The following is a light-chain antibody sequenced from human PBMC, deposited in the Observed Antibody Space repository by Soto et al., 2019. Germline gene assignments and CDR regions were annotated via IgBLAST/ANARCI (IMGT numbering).Light chain of an antibody. CDR2: GAS. J-gene: IGKJ1*01. V-gene: IGKV3-20*01. CDR3: QQYGSSPRT. Sequence: EIVLTQSPGTLSLSPGERATLSCRASQSVSSTYLAWDQQKFGQAPRLLIYGASSRATGIPDRFSGSGSGTDFTLTISRLEPEDFAVYYCQQYGSSPRTFGQGTKVEIK. CDR1: QSVSSTY.